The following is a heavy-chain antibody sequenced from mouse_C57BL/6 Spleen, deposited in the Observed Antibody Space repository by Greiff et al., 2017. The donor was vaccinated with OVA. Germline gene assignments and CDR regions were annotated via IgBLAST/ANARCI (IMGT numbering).Heavy chain of an antibody. D-gene: IGHD1-2*01. CDR2: ISYDGSN. V-gene: IGHV3-6*01. CDR3: AGHYYGYAMDY. CDR1: GYSITSGYY. J-gene: IGHJ4*01. Sequence: EVQRVESGPGLVKPSQSLSLTCSVTGYSITSGYYWNWIRQFPGNKLEWMGYISYDGSNNYNPSLKNRISITRDTSKNQFFLKLNSVTTEDTATYYCAGHYYGYAMDYWGQGTSVTVSS.